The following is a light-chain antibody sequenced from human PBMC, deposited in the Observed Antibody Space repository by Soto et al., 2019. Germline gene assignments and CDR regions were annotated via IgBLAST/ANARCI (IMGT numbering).Light chain of an antibody. Sequence: EIVLTQSPGTLSLSPGERATLSCRASQSVSSSCLAWYQQKPGQAPRLLIYGASSRATGIPDRFSGSGSGTAFTLTISRLEPEDFAVYYCQQYGSSPLTFGPGTKVDIK. CDR3: QQYGSSPLT. V-gene: IGKV3-20*01. CDR2: GAS. CDR1: QSVSSSC. J-gene: IGKJ3*01.